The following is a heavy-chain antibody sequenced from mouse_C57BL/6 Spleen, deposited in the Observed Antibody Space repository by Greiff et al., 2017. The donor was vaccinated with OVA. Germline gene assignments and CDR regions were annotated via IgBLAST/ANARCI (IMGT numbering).Heavy chain of an antibody. D-gene: IGHD2-4*01. V-gene: IGHV10-1*01. CDR1: GFSFNTYA. J-gene: IGHJ4*01. CDR2: IRSKSNNYAT. Sequence: EVKLVESGGGLVQPKGSLKLSCAASGFSFNTYAMNWVRQAPGKGLEWVARIRSKSNNYATYYADSVKDRFTISRDDSESMLYLQMNNLKTEDTAMYYCVRLDYDRAMDYWGQGTSVTVSS. CDR3: VRLDYDRAMDY.